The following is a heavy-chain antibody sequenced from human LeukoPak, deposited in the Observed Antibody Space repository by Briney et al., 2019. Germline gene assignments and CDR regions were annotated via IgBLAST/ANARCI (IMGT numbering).Heavy chain of an antibody. CDR3: ALGAAAAGTGVDFDY. J-gene: IGHJ4*02. D-gene: IGHD6-13*01. CDR2: INPSGDTT. CDR1: GYIFTSYH. V-gene: IGHV1-46*01. Sequence: GASVKVSCKASGYIFTSYHMHWVRQAPGQGLEWMGVINPSGDTTNYAQKFQGRVTMTRDTSTTTVYMELSSLRSEDTAVYYCALGAAAAGTGVDFDYWGQGTLVTVSS.